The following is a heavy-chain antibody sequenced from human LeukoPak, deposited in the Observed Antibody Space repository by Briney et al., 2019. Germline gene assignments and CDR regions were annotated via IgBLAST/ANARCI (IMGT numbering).Heavy chain of an antibody. Sequence: GGSLRPSCAASGFTFSSYGMHWVRQAPGKGLEWVAVIWYDGSNKYYADSVKGRFTISRDNSKNTLYLQMNSLRAEDTAVYYCARDIVVVVAANHVYYYYGMDVWGQGTTVTVSS. CDR3: ARDIVVVVAANHVYYYYGMDV. V-gene: IGHV3-33*01. D-gene: IGHD2-15*01. J-gene: IGHJ6*02. CDR1: GFTFSSYG. CDR2: IWYDGSNK.